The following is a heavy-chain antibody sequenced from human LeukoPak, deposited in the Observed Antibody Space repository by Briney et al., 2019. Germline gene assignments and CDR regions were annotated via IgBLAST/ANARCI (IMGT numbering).Heavy chain of an antibody. D-gene: IGHD1-26*01. Sequence: PGGSLRLSCAASGFTFSSYAMSWVRQAPGKGLEWVSAVRGSDAGTSYADSVKGRFTISRDNPKNTLYLQMNSLRAEDTAVYYCAKNRGGSYYSGSDYWGQGTLVTVSS. CDR3: AKNRGGSYYSGSDY. CDR2: VRGSDAGT. J-gene: IGHJ4*02. CDR1: GFTFSSYA. V-gene: IGHV3-23*01.